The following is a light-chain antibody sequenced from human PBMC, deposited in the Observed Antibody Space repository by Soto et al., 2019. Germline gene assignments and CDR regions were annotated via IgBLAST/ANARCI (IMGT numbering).Light chain of an antibody. CDR1: SSNLGAGFD. CDR3: QSYDTTLSGAWV. Sequence: QLVLTQPPSVSGAPGQRVTISCTGSSSNLGAGFDVHWYQHLPGRAPKLLINGDDNRPSGVPDRFSGSRSGTSASLAITGLQAEDEADYYCQSYDTTLSGAWVFGGGTKLTVL. V-gene: IGLV1-40*01. J-gene: IGLJ3*02. CDR2: GDD.